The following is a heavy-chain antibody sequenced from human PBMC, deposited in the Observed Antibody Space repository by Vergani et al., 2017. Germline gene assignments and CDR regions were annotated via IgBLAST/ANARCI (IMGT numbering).Heavy chain of an antibody. V-gene: IGHV1-18*01. CDR1: GYTFTAYG. CDR2: ITAYNGDP. CDR3: ARDFAGECNSDLCYTGGL. Sequence: QVQLVQSGAEMKKPGASVKVSCKASGYTFTAYGISWVRQAPGQGLEWLGWITAYNGDPKYTRRLQDRITLTTDPSTATVYLELRSLRSDDTAVYYCARDFAGECNSDLCYTGGLWGQGTLVTVSS. D-gene: IGHD2/OR15-2a*01. J-gene: IGHJ4*02.